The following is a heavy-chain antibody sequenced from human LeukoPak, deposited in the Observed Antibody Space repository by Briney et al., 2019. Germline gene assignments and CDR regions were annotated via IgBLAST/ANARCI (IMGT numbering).Heavy chain of an antibody. V-gene: IGHV3-21*01. Sequence: PGGSLRLSCAASGFTFSSYSMNWVRQAPGKGLEWVSSISSSSSYIYYADSVKGRFTISRDNAKNSLYLQMNSLRAEDTAVYYCARDHLPAYYDILTGTSNWFDPWGQGTWSPSPQ. J-gene: IGHJ5*02. CDR3: ARDHLPAYYDILTGTSNWFDP. CDR2: ISSSSSYI. CDR1: GFTFSSYS. D-gene: IGHD3-9*01.